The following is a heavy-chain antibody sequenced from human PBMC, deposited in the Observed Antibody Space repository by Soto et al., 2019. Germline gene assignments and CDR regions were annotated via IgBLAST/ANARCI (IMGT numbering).Heavy chain of an antibody. D-gene: IGHD1-7*01. J-gene: IGHJ5*02. CDR2: ISYDGSNK. CDR1: GFTFSSYG. Sequence: QVQLVESGGGVVQPGRSLRLSCAASGFTFSSYGMHWVRQAPGKGLEWVAVISYDGSNKYYADSVKGRFTISRDNSKNTLYLQMNSLRAEDTAVYYCAKPSHWSELSTSNWFDPWGQGTLVTVSS. V-gene: IGHV3-30*18. CDR3: AKPSHWSELSTSNWFDP.